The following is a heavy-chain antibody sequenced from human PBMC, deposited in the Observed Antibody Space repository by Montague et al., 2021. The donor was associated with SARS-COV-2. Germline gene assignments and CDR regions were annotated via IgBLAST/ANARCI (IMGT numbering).Heavy chain of an antibody. CDR2: MSSSRHFA. V-gene: IGHV3-11*06. Sequence: SLTLSCAASVFTFSDSYISWFRQAPVRGLEWIAYMSSSRHFASYSDSPKGRFTISRDNAKNSLYLQMNSLRAEDTAMYYCARDLWGAQSGMDVWGQGTTVTVSS. CDR1: VFTFSDSY. CDR3: ARDLWGAQSGMDV. D-gene: IGHD1-26*01. J-gene: IGHJ6*02.